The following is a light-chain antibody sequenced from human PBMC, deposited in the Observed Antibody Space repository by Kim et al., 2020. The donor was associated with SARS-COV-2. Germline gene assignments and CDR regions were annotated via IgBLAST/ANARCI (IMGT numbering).Light chain of an antibody. CDR3: QSYDSSLSGPYV. CDR1: SSNIGAGYD. CDR2: GNS. V-gene: IGLV1-40*01. J-gene: IGLJ1*01. Sequence: RVTISCTGSSSNIGAGYDVQWYQQLPGPAPKLLIYGNSNRPSGVPDRFSGSKSGTSASLAITGLQAEDEADYYCQSYDSSLSGPYVFGTGTKVTVL.